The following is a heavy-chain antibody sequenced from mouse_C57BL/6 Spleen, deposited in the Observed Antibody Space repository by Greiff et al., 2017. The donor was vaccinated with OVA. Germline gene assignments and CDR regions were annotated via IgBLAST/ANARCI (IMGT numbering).Heavy chain of an antibody. V-gene: IGHV1-55*01. J-gene: IGHJ3*01. D-gene: IGHD1-1*01. CDR2: IYPGSGST. Sequence: VQLQQPGAELVKPGASVKMSCKASGYTFTSYWITWVKQRPGHGLEWIGDIYPGSGSTNYNEKFKSKATLTVDTSSSTAYMQRSSLTSEDSAVYYGASDYYGSSSWVAYWGQGTLVTVSA. CDR1: GYTFTSYW. CDR3: ASDYYGSSSWVAY.